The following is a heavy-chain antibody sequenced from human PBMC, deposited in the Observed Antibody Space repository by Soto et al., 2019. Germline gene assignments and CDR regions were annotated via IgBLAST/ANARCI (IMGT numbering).Heavy chain of an antibody. J-gene: IGHJ5*02. CDR2: TSAHNGNT. CDR3: ARDGSGIVRAWFDP. CDR1: GSTLTSYG. Sequence: ASVKVSCKASGSTLTSYGISWVRQAPGQGLEWIGWTSAHNGNTNHAQKLQGRVTMTTDTSTSTAYMELRSLRSDDTAVYYCARDGSGIVRAWFDPWGQGTLVTVSS. D-gene: IGHD3-10*01. V-gene: IGHV1-18*01.